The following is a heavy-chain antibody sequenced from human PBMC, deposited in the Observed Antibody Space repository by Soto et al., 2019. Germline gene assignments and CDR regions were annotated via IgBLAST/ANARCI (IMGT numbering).Heavy chain of an antibody. CDR3: ARLGGTGSYYEAYDAFDL. D-gene: IGHD1-26*01. CDR2: IFSYDDK. Sequence: QDTFKESGPVLAKPTETLTLTCTVSGFSLSNAKMGVSWIRQPPGNALEWLPHIFSYDDKSYSTSLKSRLTLSKATSKSQVVLTMVNMDPVDTATYYCARLGGTGSYYEAYDAFDLWGQGTLVTVSS. CDR1: GFSLSNAKMG. V-gene: IGHV2-26*01. J-gene: IGHJ3*01.